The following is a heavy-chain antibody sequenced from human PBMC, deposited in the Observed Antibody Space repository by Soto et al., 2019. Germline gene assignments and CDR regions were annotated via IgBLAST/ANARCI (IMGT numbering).Heavy chain of an antibody. CDR1: GGSISSGDYY. CDR2: IYYSGST. D-gene: IGHD3-16*02. Sequence: QVQLQESGPGLVKPSQTLSLTCTVSGGSISSGDYYWSWIRQPPGKGLEWIGYIYYSGSTYYNPSLQSRVTISVDTSKNQFSLKLSSVTAADTAVYYCARARIYDYVWGSYRPNDAFDIWGQGTMVTVSS. CDR3: ARARIYDYVWGSYRPNDAFDI. V-gene: IGHV4-30-4*01. J-gene: IGHJ3*02.